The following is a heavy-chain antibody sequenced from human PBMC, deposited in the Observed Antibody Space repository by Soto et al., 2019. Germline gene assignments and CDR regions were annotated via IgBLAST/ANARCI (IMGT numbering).Heavy chain of an antibody. J-gene: IGHJ4*02. Sequence: PGGSLRHSCAASGFTFSSYGIHWVRQAPGKGLEWVAVIWYDGSNKYYADSVKGRFTISRDNSKNTLYLQMNSLRAEDTAVYYCARDWGELLDYWGQGTLVTVSS. CDR3: ARDWGELLDY. CDR2: IWYDGSNK. D-gene: IGHD1-26*01. CDR1: GFTFSSYG. V-gene: IGHV3-33*01.